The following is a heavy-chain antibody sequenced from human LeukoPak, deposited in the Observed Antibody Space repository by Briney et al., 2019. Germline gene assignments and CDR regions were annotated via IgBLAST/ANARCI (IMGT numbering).Heavy chain of an antibody. D-gene: IGHD2-8*01. J-gene: IGHJ4*02. CDR2: ISGSGGST. CDR3: AKAVLMVYDYFDY. V-gene: IGHV3-23*01. CDR1: GFTFSSYA. Sequence: PGGSLRLSCAASGFTFSSYAMSWVRQAPGKGLEWVSAISGSGGSTYYADPVKGRFTISRDNSENTLYLQMNSLRAEDTAVYYCAKAVLMVYDYFDYWGQGTLVTVSS.